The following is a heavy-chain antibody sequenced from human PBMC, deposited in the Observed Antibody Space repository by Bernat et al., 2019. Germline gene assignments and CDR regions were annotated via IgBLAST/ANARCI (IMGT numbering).Heavy chain of an antibody. D-gene: IGHD3-22*01. CDR1: GFTFSSYG. Sequence: VQLVESGGGVVQPGRSLRLSCAASGFTFSSYGMHWVRQAPGKGLEWVSAISGSGGSTYYADSVKGRFTISRDNSKNTLYLQMNSLRAEDTAVYYCAKAGDSSGYYSDYWGQGTLVTVSS. CDR2: ISGSGGST. CDR3: AKAGDSSGYYSDY. V-gene: IGHV3-23*04. J-gene: IGHJ4*02.